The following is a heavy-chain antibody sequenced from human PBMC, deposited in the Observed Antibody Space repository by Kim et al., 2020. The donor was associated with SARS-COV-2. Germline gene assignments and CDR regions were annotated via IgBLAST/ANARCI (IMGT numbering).Heavy chain of an antibody. Sequence: GGSLRLSCAASGFTVSSNYMSWVRQAPGKGLEWVSVIYSGGSTYYADSVKGRFTISRDNSKNTLYLQMNSLRAEDTAVYYCASSGAARSHDAFDIWGQGTMVTVSS. CDR3: ASSGAARSHDAFDI. CDR1: GFTVSSNY. J-gene: IGHJ3*02. CDR2: IYSGGST. D-gene: IGHD6-6*01. V-gene: IGHV3-53*01.